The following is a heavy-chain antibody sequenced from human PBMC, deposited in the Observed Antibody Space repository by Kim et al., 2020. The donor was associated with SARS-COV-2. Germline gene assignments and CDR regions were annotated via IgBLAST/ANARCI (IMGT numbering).Heavy chain of an antibody. J-gene: IGHJ3*02. V-gene: IGHV1-69*02. CDR3: ARMRGYSSSSYKYAFDI. Sequence: LQGRVTITADKSTSTAYMELSSLRSEDTAVYYCARMRGYSSSSYKYAFDIWGQGTMVTVSS. D-gene: IGHD6-6*01.